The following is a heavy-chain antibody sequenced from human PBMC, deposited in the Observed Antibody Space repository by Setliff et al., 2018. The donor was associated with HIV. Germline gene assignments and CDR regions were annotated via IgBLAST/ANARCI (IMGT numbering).Heavy chain of an antibody. J-gene: IGHJ4*02. CDR3: ARGRFHRLHRPYSGSGSLGIQYFDY. CDR2: IIHSGSI. V-gene: IGHV4-34*01. D-gene: IGHD3-10*01. CDR1: GGSFNDYY. Sequence: SETLSLTCAVYGGSFNDYYWSWIRQPPGKGLEWIGEIIHSGSINYNPSLKSRVTISVDMSKNQFSLKLSSVTATDTALYYCARGRFHRLHRPYSGSGSLGIQYFDYWGQGTLVTVSS.